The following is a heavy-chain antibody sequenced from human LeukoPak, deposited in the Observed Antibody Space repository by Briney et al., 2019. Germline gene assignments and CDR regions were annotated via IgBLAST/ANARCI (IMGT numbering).Heavy chain of an antibody. Sequence: GASVKVSCKASGYTFTGYYMHGVRQAPGQGVEWMGWSNPNSGGTNYAQKLHGRVTMTRDTSIRTDYMELSRLRSDDTDVYYCAREWFGESPYYHYGMDVWGQGTTVTVSS. D-gene: IGHD3-10*01. V-gene: IGHV1-2*02. CDR3: AREWFGESPYYHYGMDV. J-gene: IGHJ6*02. CDR1: GYTFTGYY. CDR2: SNPNSGGT.